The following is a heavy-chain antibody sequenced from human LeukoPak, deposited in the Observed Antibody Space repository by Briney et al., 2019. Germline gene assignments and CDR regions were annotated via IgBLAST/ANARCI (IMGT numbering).Heavy chain of an antibody. Sequence: ASVKVSCEASGGTFSSYAINWVRQATGQGLEWMGWMNPNSGNTGYAQKFLGRVTITRNTSISTAYMELSSLRSEDTAVYYCARGIVVPAAIPGVNWFDPWGQGTLVTVSS. CDR2: MNPNSGNT. D-gene: IGHD2-2*02. CDR1: GGTFSSYA. V-gene: IGHV1-8*03. J-gene: IGHJ5*02. CDR3: ARGIVVPAAIPGVNWFDP.